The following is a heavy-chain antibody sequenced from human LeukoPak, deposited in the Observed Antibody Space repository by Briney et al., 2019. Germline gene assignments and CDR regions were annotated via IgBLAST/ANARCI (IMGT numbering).Heavy chain of an antibody. CDR2: IRDSGVVT. V-gene: IGHV3-23*01. CDR1: GTTFTTRA. D-gene: IGHD1-14*01. J-gene: IGHJ5*02. CDR3: ATTYIYNGIPGWFDP. Sequence: PGGSLRLSCVASGTTFTTRAMSWVRQIPGKGLEWVSSIRDSGVVTHYADSVQGPFTISRDNSKNTLYLHMDNLRVADTAVYYCATTYIYNGIPGWFDPWGQGTQVTVSS.